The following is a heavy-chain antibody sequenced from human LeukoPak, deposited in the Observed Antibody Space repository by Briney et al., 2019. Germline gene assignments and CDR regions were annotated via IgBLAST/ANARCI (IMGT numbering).Heavy chain of an antibody. CDR1: GFTFMSYI. CDR3: AGGLYDTSGWPLGAFDF. D-gene: IGHD6-19*01. J-gene: IGHJ3*01. CDR2: ISGSGTYI. Sequence: GGSLRLSCTASGFTFMSYIMSWVRQAPGKGLDWVSSISGSGTYIYYVDSLKGRFTISRDNPKNSRYLQMNSLRAEDTAVYFCAGGLYDTSGWPLGAFDFWGQGTMVTVSS. V-gene: IGHV3-21*01.